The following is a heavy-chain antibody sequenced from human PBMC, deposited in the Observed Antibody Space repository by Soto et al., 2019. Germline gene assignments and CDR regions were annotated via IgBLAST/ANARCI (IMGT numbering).Heavy chain of an antibody. CDR3: TRGMYTAYETAPLFFDF. D-gene: IGHD5-12*01. CDR2: SRSKGYGGTT. CDR1: GFTFGAYA. Sequence: NPGGSLRLSCTTSGFTFGAYALSWFRQAPGKGLEWVGFSRSKGYGGTTEFAASVRGRFTISRDDSNSIAYLQMNSLKTEDTAVYYCTRGMYTAYETAPLFFDFWGQGTLVTVSS. J-gene: IGHJ4*02. V-gene: IGHV3-49*05.